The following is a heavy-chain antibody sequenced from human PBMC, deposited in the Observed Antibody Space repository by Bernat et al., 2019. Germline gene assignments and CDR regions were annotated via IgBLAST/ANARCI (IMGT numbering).Heavy chain of an antibody. D-gene: IGHD6-13*01. CDR1: GYTFTSYG. CDR3: ASLIAAVSYGMDV. J-gene: IGHJ6*02. V-gene: IGHV1-18*01. CDR2: ISAYNGNT. Sequence: QVQLVQSGAEVKKPGASVKVSCKASGYTFTSYGISWVRQAPGQGLEWMGWISAYNGNTNYAQKFQGRVTMTRDTSISTASMELSRLRSDDTAVYYCASLIAAVSYGMDVWGQGTTVTVSS.